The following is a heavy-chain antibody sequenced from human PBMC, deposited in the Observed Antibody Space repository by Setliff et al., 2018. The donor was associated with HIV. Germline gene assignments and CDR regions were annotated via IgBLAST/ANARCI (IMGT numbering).Heavy chain of an antibody. CDR2: ISGSGGNT. D-gene: IGHD3-3*01. CDR3: AKGSGKITIYYYYMDV. Sequence: LRLSCAASGFTFSNAWMSWVRQAPGKGLEWVSAISGSGGNTYYADSVKGRFTVSRDNSKNTLYLQMNSLRAEDTAVYYCAKGSGKITIYYYYMDVWGKGTTVTVSS. CDR1: GFTFSNAW. J-gene: IGHJ6*03. V-gene: IGHV3-23*01.